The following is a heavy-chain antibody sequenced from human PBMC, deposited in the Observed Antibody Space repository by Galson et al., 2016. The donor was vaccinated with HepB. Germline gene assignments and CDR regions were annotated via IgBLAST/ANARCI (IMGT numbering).Heavy chain of an antibody. D-gene: IGHD2-15*01. Sequence: SVKVSCKASGYTFTSYAMHWVRQAPGQRLEWMGWINAGNGNTKFSQKFQGRVIITRDRSAGTAYMELRSLRSEDTAVYYCARVGGTPFRYFDYWGQGTLVTVSS. CDR1: GYTFTSYA. CDR3: ARVGGTPFRYFDY. V-gene: IGHV1-3*01. J-gene: IGHJ4*02. CDR2: INAGNGNT.